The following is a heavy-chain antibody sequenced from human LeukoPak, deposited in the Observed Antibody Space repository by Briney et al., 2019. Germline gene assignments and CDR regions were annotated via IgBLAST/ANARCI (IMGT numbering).Heavy chain of an antibody. D-gene: IGHD2-21*01. CDR1: GVSISSYY. CDR3: ARHSGSITKFDY. J-gene: IGHJ4*02. Sequence: SETLSLTCTVSGVSISSYYWSWIRQPPGKGLEWIGYIYYSGSTNYNPSLKRRVTISVDTSKNQFSLKLSSVTPADTAVYYCARHSGSITKFDYWGQGTLVTVSS. V-gene: IGHV4-59*08. CDR2: IYYSGST.